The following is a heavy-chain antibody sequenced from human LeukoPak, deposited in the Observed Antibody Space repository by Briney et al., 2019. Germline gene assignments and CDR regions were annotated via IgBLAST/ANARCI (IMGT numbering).Heavy chain of an antibody. CDR1: GGSISSGGYY. Sequence: PSQTLSLTCTVSGGSISSGGYYWSWIRQHPGKGLEWIGYIYYSGSTYYNPSLKSRVTISVDTSKNQFSLKLSSVTAADTAVYYCAREPKHGGYSFGIWFDPWGQGTLVTVSS. CDR3: AREPKHGGYSFGIWFDP. J-gene: IGHJ5*02. CDR2: IYYSGST. D-gene: IGHD5-18*01. V-gene: IGHV4-31*03.